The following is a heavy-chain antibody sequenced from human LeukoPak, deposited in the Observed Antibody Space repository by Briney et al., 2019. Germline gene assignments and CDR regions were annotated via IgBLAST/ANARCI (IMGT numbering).Heavy chain of an antibody. V-gene: IGHV4-34*01. D-gene: IGHD5-12*01. CDR3: ARGRLRMSGYGSFDY. CDR2: INHSGST. CDR1: GGSFSGYY. Sequence: SETLSLTCAVYGGSFSGYYWSWIRQPPGKGLEWIGEINHSGSTNYNPSLKSRVTISVDTSKNQFSLKLSSVTAADTAVYYCARGRLRMSGYGSFDYWGPGTLVTVSS. J-gene: IGHJ4*02.